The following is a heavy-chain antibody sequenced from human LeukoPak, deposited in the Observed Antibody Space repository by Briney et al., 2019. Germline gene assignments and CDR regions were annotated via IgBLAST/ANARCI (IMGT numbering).Heavy chain of an antibody. V-gene: IGHV3-23*01. CDR3: AKGRGTFGAIISDAFDV. Sequence: GGSLRLSCAASSSYVMTWVRQAPRKGLEWVAIVSGSGGTTDYADSVKGRFTISRDNSNNMVYLQLKSLRVEDTAVYYCAKGRGTFGAIISDAFDVWGHGTMVIVSS. D-gene: IGHD3-3*01. CDR2: VSGSGGTT. J-gene: IGHJ3*01. CDR1: SSYV.